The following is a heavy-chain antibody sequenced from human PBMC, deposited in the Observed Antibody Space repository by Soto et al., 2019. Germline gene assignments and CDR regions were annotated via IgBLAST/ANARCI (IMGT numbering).Heavy chain of an antibody. CDR3: ARYIIAPTSGFDY. CDR2: IIPIFGTV. J-gene: IGHJ4*02. CDR1: GGTFSSYA. D-gene: IGHD3-10*01. V-gene: IGHV1-69*13. Sequence: ASVKVSCKASGGTFSSYAISWVRQAPGQGLEWMGGIIPIFGTVNYAQKFQGRVTITADESTSTAYMELSSLRSEDTAVYYCARYIIAPTSGFDYWGQGTLVTVSS.